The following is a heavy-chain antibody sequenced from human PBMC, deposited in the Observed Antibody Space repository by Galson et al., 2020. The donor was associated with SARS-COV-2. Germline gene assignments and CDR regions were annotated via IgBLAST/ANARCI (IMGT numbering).Heavy chain of an antibody. Sequence: GESLKISCAASGFTFSSYAMHWVRQAPGKGLEWVAVISYDGSNKYYADSVKGRFTISRDNSKNTLYLQMNSLRAEDTAVYYCARDIGGAGYHFDYWGQGTLVTVSS. J-gene: IGHJ4*02. V-gene: IGHV3-30-3*01. CDR2: ISYDGSNK. D-gene: IGHD3-16*01. CDR1: GFTFSSYA. CDR3: ARDIGGAGYHFDY.